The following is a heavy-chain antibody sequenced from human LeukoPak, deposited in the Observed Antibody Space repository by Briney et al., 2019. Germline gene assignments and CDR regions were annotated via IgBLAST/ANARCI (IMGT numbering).Heavy chain of an antibody. V-gene: IGHV3-23*01. D-gene: IGHD3-9*01. CDR3: AREGGSKAYDILTGYLRDWYFDL. CDR2: ISGSGGST. J-gene: IGHJ2*01. Sequence: GGSLRLSCAASGFTFSSYAMSWVRQAPGKGLEWVSAISGSGGSTYYADSVKGRFTISRDNSKNTLYLQMNSLRAEDTAVYYCAREGGSKAYDILTGYLRDWYFDLWGRGTLVTVSS. CDR1: GFTFSSYA.